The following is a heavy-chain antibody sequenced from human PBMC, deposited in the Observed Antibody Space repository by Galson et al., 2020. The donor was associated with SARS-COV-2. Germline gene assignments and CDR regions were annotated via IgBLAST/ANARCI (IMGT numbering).Heavy chain of an antibody. Sequence: TLSLTCAVYGGSFSGYYWSWIRQPPGKGLEWIGEINHSGSTNYNPSLKSRVTISVDTSKNQFSLKLSSVTAADTAVYYCARENGVEDIVVVVAATNWFDPWGKETLVPVSS. CDR1: GGSFSGYY. CDR3: ARENGVEDIVVVVAATNWFDP. D-gene: IGHD2-15*01. CDR2: INHSGST. J-gene: IGHJ5*02. V-gene: IGHV4-34*01.